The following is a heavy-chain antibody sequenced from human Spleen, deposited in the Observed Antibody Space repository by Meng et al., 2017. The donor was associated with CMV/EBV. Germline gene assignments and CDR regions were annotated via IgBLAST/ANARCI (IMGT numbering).Heavy chain of an antibody. D-gene: IGHD3-10*01. J-gene: IGHJ4*02. V-gene: IGHV3-23*01. CDR2: ISGSGGST. CDR1: GLTFSNYA. Sequence: GGSLRLSCAASGLTFSNYAMSWVRQAPGKGLEWVSAISGSGGSTYYADSVKGRFTISRDNSGNTLYLQMGSLRAEDTAVYYCAKDPVPYGSGSYCYFDYWGQGTLVTVSS. CDR3: AKDPVPYGSGSYCYFDY.